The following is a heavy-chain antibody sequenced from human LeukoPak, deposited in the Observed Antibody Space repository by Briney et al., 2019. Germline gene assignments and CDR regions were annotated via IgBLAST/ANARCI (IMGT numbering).Heavy chain of an antibody. J-gene: IGHJ6*02. CDR3: ARHGTYASGYYYYYGVDV. CDR1: GASVSSYY. CDR2: IYHSGST. D-gene: IGHD1-26*01. Sequence: SETLSLTCTVSGASVSSYYWSWIRQPPGKGPEWIGYIYHSGSTNYNPSLKSRVTISLDTSKNEFSLALTSVTAADSAVYYCARHGTYASGYYYYYGVDVWGQGTTVTVSS. V-gene: IGHV4-59*08.